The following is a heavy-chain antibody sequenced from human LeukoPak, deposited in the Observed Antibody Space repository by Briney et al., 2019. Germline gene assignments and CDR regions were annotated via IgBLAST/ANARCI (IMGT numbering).Heavy chain of an antibody. CDR2: ISWNSGSI. V-gene: IGHV3-9*01. CDR1: GFTVSSNY. CDR3: AKDIAVAGMTFWYFDL. J-gene: IGHJ2*01. D-gene: IGHD6-19*01. Sequence: GGSLRLSCAASGFTVSSNYMSWVRQAPGKGLEWVSGISWNSGSIGYADSVKGRFTISRDNAKNSLYLQMNGLRPEDTALYYCAKDIAVAGMTFWYFDLWGRGTLVTVSS.